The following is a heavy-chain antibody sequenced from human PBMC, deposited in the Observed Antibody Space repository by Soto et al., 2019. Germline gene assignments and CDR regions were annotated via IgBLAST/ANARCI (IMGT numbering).Heavy chain of an antibody. J-gene: IGHJ6*02. D-gene: IGHD3-3*01. CDR3: ARDLVTTIFGLVIMNGMDV. Sequence: GASVKVSCKASGYTFTGYYMHWVRQAPGRGLEWMGWINPNSGGTNYAQKFQGWVTMTRDTSISTAYMELSRLRSDDTAVYYCARDLVTTIFGLVIMNGMDVWGQGTTVTVSS. CDR1: GYTFTGYY. V-gene: IGHV1-2*04. CDR2: INPNSGGT.